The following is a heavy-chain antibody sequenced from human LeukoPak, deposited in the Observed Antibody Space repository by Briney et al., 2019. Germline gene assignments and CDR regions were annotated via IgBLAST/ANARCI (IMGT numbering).Heavy chain of an antibody. V-gene: IGHV3-23*01. D-gene: IGHD6-19*01. CDR2: ISGSGGST. CDR3: AKDSSGWVFDY. CDR1: GFTFSSYA. J-gene: IGHJ4*02. Sequence: GGSLRLSSAASGFTFSSYAMSWVRQAPGKGLEWVSAISGSGGSTYYADSVKGRFTISRDNSKSTLYLQMNSLRAEDTAVYYCAKDSSGWVFDYWGQGTLVTVSS.